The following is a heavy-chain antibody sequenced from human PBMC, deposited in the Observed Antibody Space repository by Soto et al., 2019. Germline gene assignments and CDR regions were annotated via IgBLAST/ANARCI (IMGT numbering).Heavy chain of an antibody. V-gene: IGHV1-58*01. CDR1: GFTFTSSA. CDR2: IVVGSGNT. D-gene: IGHD1-1*01. CDR3: AVKRVLGLETAAHWYFDL. Sequence: QMQLVQSGPEVKKPGTSVKVSCKASGFTFTSSAVQWVRQARGQRLEWIGWIVVGSGNTNYAQKFQERVTITRDMATSTAYRELSILRSEDTAVYYCAVKRVLGLETAAHWYFDLWGRGTLVTVSS. J-gene: IGHJ2*01.